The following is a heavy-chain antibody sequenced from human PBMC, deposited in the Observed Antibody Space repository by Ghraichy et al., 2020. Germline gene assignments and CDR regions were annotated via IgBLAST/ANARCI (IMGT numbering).Heavy chain of an antibody. V-gene: IGHV1-2*02. J-gene: IGHJ4*02. Sequence: ASVKVSCKASGYTFTGDYIYWIRQAPGQGLEWMGWINPNTGGTNSQQRFQGRVTLTTDTSVSTAYMELTTLTFHDTAVYYCARGYSWDCSSPVCYFAYWGQGTLVTVSS. CDR3: ARGYSWDCSSPVCYFAY. D-gene: IGHD2-21*02. CDR1: GYTFTGDY. CDR2: INPNTGGT.